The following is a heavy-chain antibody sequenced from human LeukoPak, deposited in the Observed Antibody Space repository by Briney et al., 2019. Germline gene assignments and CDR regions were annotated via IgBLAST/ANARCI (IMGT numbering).Heavy chain of an antibody. J-gene: IGHJ4*02. Sequence: GGSLRLSCAASGFTFSSYAMHWVRQAPGKGLEWVAVISYDGSNKYYADSVKGRFTISRDNSKNSLYLQMNSLRDEDTAVYYCAREEGSDYWGQGTLVTVSS. CDR1: GFTFSSYA. CDR2: ISYDGSNK. V-gene: IGHV3-30-3*01. D-gene: IGHD3-10*01. CDR3: AREEGSDY.